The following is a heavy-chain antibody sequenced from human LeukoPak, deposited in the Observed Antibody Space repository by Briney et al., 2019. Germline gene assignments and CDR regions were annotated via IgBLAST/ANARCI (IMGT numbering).Heavy chain of an antibody. J-gene: IGHJ6*02. Sequence: GGSLRLSCAASGFTFSSYGMHWVRQAPGKGLEWVAVIWYDGSNKYYADSVKGRFTISRDNSKNTPYLQMNSLRAEDTAVYYCARYPASFYYGMDVWGQGTTVTVSS. CDR3: ARYPASFYYGMDV. CDR1: GFTFSSYG. V-gene: IGHV3-33*01. CDR2: IWYDGSNK.